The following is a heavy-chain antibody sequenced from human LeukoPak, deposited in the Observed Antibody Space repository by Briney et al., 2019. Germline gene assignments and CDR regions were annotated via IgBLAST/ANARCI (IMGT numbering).Heavy chain of an antibody. CDR3: TRESGAFSPFGF. CDR2: AHLSGAT. Sequence: SGTLSLTCAVSGGSITTTNRWSWVRQPPGKGLEWIGEAHLSGATNYNLSLESRVSMSIDKSKNHLSLEVTSVTAADTAIYYCTRESGAFSPFGFWGQGTLVTVSS. J-gene: IGHJ4*02. CDR1: GGSITTTNR. V-gene: IGHV4-4*02. D-gene: IGHD1-26*01.